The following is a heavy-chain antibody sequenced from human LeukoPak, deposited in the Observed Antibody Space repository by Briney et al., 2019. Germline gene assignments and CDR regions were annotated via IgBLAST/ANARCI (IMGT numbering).Heavy chain of an antibody. CDR3: ARDLTVTTEVYYYGMDV. D-gene: IGHD4-17*01. V-gene: IGHV1-18*01. CDR2: ISAYNGNT. J-gene: IGHJ6*02. CDR1: GYTFTSYG. Sequence: ASVKVSCKASGYTFTSYGISWVRQAPGQGLEWMGWISAYNGNTNYAQKLQGRVTMTTDTSTSTAYIELRSLRSDDTAVYYCARDLTVTTEVYYYGMDVWGQGTTVTVSS.